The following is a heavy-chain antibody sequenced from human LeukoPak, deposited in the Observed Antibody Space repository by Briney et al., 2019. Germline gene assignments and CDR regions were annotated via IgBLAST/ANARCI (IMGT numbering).Heavy chain of an antibody. CDR3: ASSVYSYGLDY. J-gene: IGHJ4*02. D-gene: IGHD5-18*01. Sequence: GASVKVSCKASDYTFTSYGISWVRQAPGQGLEWMGWINTYNGNTNYAQKLQGRVTMTRDMSTSTVYMELSRLRSDDTAVYYCASSVYSYGLDYWGQGTLVTVSS. V-gene: IGHV1-18*01. CDR2: INTYNGNT. CDR1: DYTFTSYG.